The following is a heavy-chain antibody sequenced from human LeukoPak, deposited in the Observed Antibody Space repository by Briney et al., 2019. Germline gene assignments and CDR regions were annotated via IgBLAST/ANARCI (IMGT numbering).Heavy chain of an antibody. D-gene: IGHD2-2*01. CDR3: ATGASTAMRGLDV. V-gene: IGHV1-69*04. J-gene: IGHJ6*02. CDR1: GGTFSSYA. Sequence: SVKVSCKASGGTFSSYAISWVRQAPGQGLEWMGRIIPILGIANYAQKFQGRVTITADKSTSTAYMELSSLRSEDTAVYYCATGASTAMRGLDVWGQGTTVTVSS. CDR2: IIPILGIA.